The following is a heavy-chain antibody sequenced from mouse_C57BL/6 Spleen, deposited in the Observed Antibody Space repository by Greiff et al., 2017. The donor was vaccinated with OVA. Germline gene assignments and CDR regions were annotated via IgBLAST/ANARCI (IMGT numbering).Heavy chain of an antibody. CDR3: ARNLGYYGSSLRAMDY. V-gene: IGHV2-2*01. Sequence: QVQLKESGPGLVQPSQSLSITCTVSGFSLPSYGLHWVRQSPGKGLEWLGVIWSGGSTDYNAAFISRLSISKDNSKSQVFFKMNSLQAEDTAIYYCARNLGYYGSSLRAMDYWGQGTSVTVSS. J-gene: IGHJ4*01. CDR2: IWSGGST. CDR1: GFSLPSYG. D-gene: IGHD1-1*01.